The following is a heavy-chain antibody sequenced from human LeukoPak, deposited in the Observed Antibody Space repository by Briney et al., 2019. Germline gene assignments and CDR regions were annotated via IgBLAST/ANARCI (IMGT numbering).Heavy chain of an antibody. V-gene: IGHV1-69*13. CDR3: ARDKSAAAGPTDLYYFDY. D-gene: IGHD6-13*01. CDR1: GGTFSSYA. CDR2: IIPIFGTA. Sequence: SVKVSCKASGGTFSSYAISWVRQAPGQGLGWMGGIIPIFGTANYAQKFQGRVTITADESTSTAYMELSSLRSEDTAVYYCARDKSAAAGPTDLYYFDYWGQGTLVTVSS. J-gene: IGHJ4*02.